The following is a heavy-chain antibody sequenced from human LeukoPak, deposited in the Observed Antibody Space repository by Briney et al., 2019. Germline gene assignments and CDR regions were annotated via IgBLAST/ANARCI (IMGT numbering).Heavy chain of an antibody. CDR1: GSIFTTYW. V-gene: IGHV5-51*01. CDR3: ARHLFSSGYFHLDY. CDR2: IYPGDSDA. J-gene: IGHJ4*02. Sequence: RGASLQISCKGSGSIFTTYWIAWVRQLPGKGLEWMGIIYPGDSDARYSPSFQGQVTISVDKSITTAYLQWSSLKASDTAIYYCARHLFSSGYFHLDYWGQGTLVTVSS. D-gene: IGHD5-12*01.